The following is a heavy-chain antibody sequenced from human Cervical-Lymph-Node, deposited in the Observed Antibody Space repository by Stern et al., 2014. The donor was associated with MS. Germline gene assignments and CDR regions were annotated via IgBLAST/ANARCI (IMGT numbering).Heavy chain of an antibody. J-gene: IGHJ6*02. Sequence: VQLVQSGAEVKKPGASVKVSCKASGYTLSELSMHWVRQAPGRGIEWMGGFDPEEGGTIYAQKFQGRVTMTEDTSTDTAYMELSSLRSEDTAVYYCAAQNTVTNYYYYGMDVWGQGTTVTVSS. V-gene: IGHV1-24*01. D-gene: IGHD4-17*01. CDR1: GYTLSELS. CDR3: AAQNTVTNYYYYGMDV. CDR2: FDPEEGGT.